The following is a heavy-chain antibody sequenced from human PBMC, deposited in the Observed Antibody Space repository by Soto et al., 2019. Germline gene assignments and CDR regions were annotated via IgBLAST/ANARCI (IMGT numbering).Heavy chain of an antibody. CDR2: IYYSGST. Sequence: PSETLSLTCTVSGGSISSYYWSWIRQPPGKGLEWIGYIYYSGSTNYNPSLKSRVTISVDTSKNQFSLKLSSVTAADTAVYYCARLDAITNKVSPPLYAFDIWGQGTMVTVSS. V-gene: IGHV4-59*08. D-gene: IGHD3-3*01. CDR3: ARLDAITNKVSPPLYAFDI. J-gene: IGHJ3*02. CDR1: GGSISSYY.